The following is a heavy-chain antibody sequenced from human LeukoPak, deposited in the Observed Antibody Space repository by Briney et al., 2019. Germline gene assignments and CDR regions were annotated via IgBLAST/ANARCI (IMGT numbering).Heavy chain of an antibody. V-gene: IGHV3-30*18. CDR1: GFTFSTYG. CDR3: AKGLMKTIMTHFDY. D-gene: IGHD2-8*01. J-gene: IGHJ4*02. CDR2: ISYDGNNK. Sequence: GGSLRLSCAAYGFTFSTYGMHWVRQAPGKGLEWVAVISYDGNNKYYADSVKGRFTISRDDSKNTLYLQMNSLRAEDTAVYYCAKGLMKTIMTHFDYWGQGTLVTVSP.